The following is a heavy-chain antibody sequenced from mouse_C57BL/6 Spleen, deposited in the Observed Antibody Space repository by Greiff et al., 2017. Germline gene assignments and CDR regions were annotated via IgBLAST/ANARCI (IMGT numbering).Heavy chain of an antibody. CDR1: GYSITSGYY. Sequence: EVKLQESGPGLVKPSQSLSLTCSVTGYSITSGYYWNWIRQFPGNKLEWMGYISYDGSNNYNPALKNRISITRETSKNQFFLKLNSVTTEDTATYYCAREEDYYGRNYFDYWGQGTTLTVSS. CDR2: ISYDGSN. D-gene: IGHD1-1*01. CDR3: AREEDYYGRNYFDY. J-gene: IGHJ2*01. V-gene: IGHV3-6*01.